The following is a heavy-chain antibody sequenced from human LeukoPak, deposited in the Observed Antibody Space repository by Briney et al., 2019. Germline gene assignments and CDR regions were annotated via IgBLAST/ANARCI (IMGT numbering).Heavy chain of an antibody. J-gene: IGHJ4*02. CDR2: IKTILDGGAT. CDR3: TTDREGGLSYGYSFDH. CDR1: GFTFRNTW. V-gene: IGHV3-15*01. D-gene: IGHD5-18*01. Sequence: GGSLRLSCTASGFTFRNTWMTWVRQAPGKGLEWDGRIKTILDGGATDYAAPVKGRFIISRDDSQNALFLQMNSLKIEDTGVYYCTTDREGGLSYGYSFDHWGQGTLVTVSS.